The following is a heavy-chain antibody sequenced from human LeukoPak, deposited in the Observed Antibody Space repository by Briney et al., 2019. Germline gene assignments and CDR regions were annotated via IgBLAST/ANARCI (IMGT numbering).Heavy chain of an antibody. J-gene: IGHJ5*02. Sequence: PSETLSLTCTVSGGSISSYYWSWIRQPPGKGLEWIGYIYYSGSTYYNPSLKSRVTISVDTSKNQFSLKLSSVTAADTAVYYCASGAVGNWFDPWGQGTLVTVSS. CDR1: GGSISSYY. V-gene: IGHV4-59*04. CDR3: ASGAVGNWFDP. D-gene: IGHD5-12*01. CDR2: IYYSGST.